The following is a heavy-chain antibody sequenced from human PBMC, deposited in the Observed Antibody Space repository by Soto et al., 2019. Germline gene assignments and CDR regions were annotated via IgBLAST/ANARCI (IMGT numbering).Heavy chain of an antibody. J-gene: IGHJ3*02. V-gene: IGHV4-59*01. CDR2: IYYSGSN. D-gene: IGHD3-22*01. Sequence: SETLSLTCSVCGGSISSYYWSWIRQPPGKGLEWIGYIYYSGSNNYNPCLKSRVTISVDTSKTQSSLKLSSVTAADTAVYYCARDYYDSSGSLGAFDIRGQGTMVTVS. CDR1: GGSISSYY. CDR3: ARDYYDSSGSLGAFDI.